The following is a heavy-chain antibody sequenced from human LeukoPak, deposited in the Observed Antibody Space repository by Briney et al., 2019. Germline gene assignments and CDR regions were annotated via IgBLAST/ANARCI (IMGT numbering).Heavy chain of an antibody. CDR1: GFTFSSYA. D-gene: IGHD1-26*01. CDR2: ISGGDTS. CDR3: AKGGKWDVTPFDY. J-gene: IGHJ4*02. Sequence: TGGSLRLSCAASGFTFSSYAMSWVRQAPGNGLEWVSTISGGDTSYYADSVKGRFTISRDNSKNTLYLQVNSLRAEDTAVYYCAKGGKWDVTPFDYWGQGTLVTVSS. V-gene: IGHV3-23*01.